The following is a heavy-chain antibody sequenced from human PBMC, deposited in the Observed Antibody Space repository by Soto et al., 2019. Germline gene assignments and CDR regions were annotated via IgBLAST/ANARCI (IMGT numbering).Heavy chain of an antibody. CDR2: ISYDGSNK. V-gene: IGHV3-30*18. D-gene: IGHD3-3*01. Sequence: QVQLVESGGGVVQPGRSLRLSCAASGFTFISYGMHWVRQAPGKGLWWAAAISYDGSNKYYADSVKGRFTISRDTSKNSVYLHMSSLRAEDTAVYYCAKGGRYYDFWGGYLGGGIVDCMDVWGQGTTVTVSS. CDR1: GFTFISYG. J-gene: IGHJ6*02. CDR3: AKGGRYYDFWGGYLGGGIVDCMDV.